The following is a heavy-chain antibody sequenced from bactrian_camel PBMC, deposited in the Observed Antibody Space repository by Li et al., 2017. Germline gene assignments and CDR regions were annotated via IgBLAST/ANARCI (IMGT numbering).Heavy chain of an antibody. Sequence: DVQLVESGGGSVQAGGSLRLACAASRDVNYCMGWFRQAPGKEREGVAVIYTSGSSPYLSDSVKGRFTISQDSAKKTLYLQMDSLKPEDTSVYYCVADSWRCVWFDDYKNWGQGTQVTVS. V-gene: IGHV3S31*01. J-gene: IGHJ4*01. CDR3: VADSWRCVWFDDYKN. CDR2: IYTSGSSP. D-gene: IGHD2*01. CDR1: RDVNYC.